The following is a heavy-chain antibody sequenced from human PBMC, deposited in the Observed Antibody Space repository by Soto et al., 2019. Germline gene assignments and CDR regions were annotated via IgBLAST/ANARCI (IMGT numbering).Heavy chain of an antibody. V-gene: IGHV3-23*01. CDR2: IIDSGVST. CDR3: AKGRSYYYYYGVDV. CDR1: GSSFRDYY. Sequence: GGSLRLSCVASGSSFRDYYMSWIRQSPGKGLDWLSYIIDSGVSTYYADSVKGRFTISRDNSKSTLYLQMNSLRAEDTALYYCAKGRSYYYYYGVDVWGQGTTVTVSS. J-gene: IGHJ6*02.